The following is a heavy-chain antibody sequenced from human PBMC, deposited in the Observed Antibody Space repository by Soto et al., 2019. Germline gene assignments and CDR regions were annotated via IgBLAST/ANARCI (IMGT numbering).Heavy chain of an antibody. J-gene: IGHJ4*02. Sequence: PGGYLRLPCEASGLTFISYAMSWVRQAPGKGPEWVSAISGSGGSTQYADSVKARFTITRDYSKNSLFMQMTTLAAEDAVFYCGVERSYAPTDAYDYWGQGTLVTVSS. CDR3: VERSYAPTDAYDY. CDR1: GLTFISYA. D-gene: IGHD1-1*01. V-gene: IGHV3-23*01. CDR2: ISGSGGST.